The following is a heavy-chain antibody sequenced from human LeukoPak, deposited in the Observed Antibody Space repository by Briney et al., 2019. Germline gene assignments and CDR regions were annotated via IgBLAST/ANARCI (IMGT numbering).Heavy chain of an antibody. CDR2: ISHSGNT. CDR1: GGSISSYY. Sequence: SETLSLTCTVSGGSISSYYWSWIRQPPGKGLEWIGYISHSGNTNYNPSLKSRVSISVDTSKNQFSLELRSVTAADTAVYYCARLKRGTLIIDSIFDFWGQGTLVTVSS. V-gene: IGHV4-59*08. D-gene: IGHD3-22*01. J-gene: IGHJ4*02. CDR3: ARLKRGTLIIDSIFDF.